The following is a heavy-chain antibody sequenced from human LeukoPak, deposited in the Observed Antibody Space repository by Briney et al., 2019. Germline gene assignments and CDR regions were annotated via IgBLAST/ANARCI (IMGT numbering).Heavy chain of an antibody. CDR3: ARDYYDRSGYYYCIFDY. D-gene: IGHD3-22*01. V-gene: IGHV1-2*02. Sequence: ASVKVSCKASGYTFTGYYMHWVRQAPGQGLEWMGWINPNSGGTNYAQKFQGRVTMTRDTSISTAYMELSRLRSDDTAVYYCARDYYDRSGYYYCIFDYWGQGTLVTVSS. CDR2: INPNSGGT. J-gene: IGHJ4*02. CDR1: GYTFTGYY.